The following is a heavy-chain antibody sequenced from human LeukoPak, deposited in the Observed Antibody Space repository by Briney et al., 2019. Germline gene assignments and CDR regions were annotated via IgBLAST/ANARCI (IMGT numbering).Heavy chain of an antibody. CDR1: GGSISSGSCY. CDR2: IYTSGNT. D-gene: IGHD6-19*01. Sequence: SETLSLTCTVSGGSISSGSCYRSWIQPPAGKGLEWIGRIYTSGNTNYHPSLKSRFTISVDTPKNQFYLKLSSVTAADTAVYYCARGVKYSSGWDGGYYYMDVWGKGTTVTISS. CDR3: ARGVKYSSGWDGGYYYMDV. V-gene: IGHV4-61*02. J-gene: IGHJ6*03.